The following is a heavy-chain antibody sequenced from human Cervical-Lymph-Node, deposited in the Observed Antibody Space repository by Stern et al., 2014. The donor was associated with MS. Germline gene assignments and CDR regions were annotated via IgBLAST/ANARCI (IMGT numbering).Heavy chain of an antibody. CDR2: INHRGRV. D-gene: IGHD2-21*01. J-gene: IGHJ5*02. CDR3: ARGPPLMVISWFDP. Sequence: QVQLGQWGAGLLKPSETLSLTCAVYGGSFTGYFWSWIRQPPGKGLEWIGEINHRGRVNYNPSLKSRVIMSVDTSKNQFSLNLTSVAVADTAVYYCARGPPLMVISWFDPWGQGTLVTVSS. CDR1: GGSFTGYF. V-gene: IGHV4-34*01.